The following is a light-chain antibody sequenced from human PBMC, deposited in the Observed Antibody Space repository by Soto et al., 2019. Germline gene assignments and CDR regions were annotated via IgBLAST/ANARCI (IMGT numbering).Light chain of an antibody. CDR1: SSNIGAGYD. J-gene: IGLJ2*01. CDR3: QSYDSSLSGVL. Sequence: QAVVTQPPSVSGAPGQRVTISCTGSSSNIGAGYDVHWYQQLPGTAPKLLIYANSNRPSGVPDRFSGSKSGTSASLAITGLQAEDEADYYCQSYDSSLSGVLFGGGTQLTVL. CDR2: ANS. V-gene: IGLV1-40*01.